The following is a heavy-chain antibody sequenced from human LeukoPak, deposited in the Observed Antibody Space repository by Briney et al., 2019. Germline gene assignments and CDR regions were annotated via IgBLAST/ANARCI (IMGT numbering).Heavy chain of an antibody. J-gene: IGHJ4*02. Sequence: GGSLRLSCAASGFPFSSYGMHWVRQAPGKGLQWVAVLSYDGSDKYYADSVKGRFTISRDNAKNSLYLQMNSLRAEDTAVYYCARLGTGYSGYEGDFDYWGQGTLVTVSS. CDR2: LSYDGSDK. CDR3: ARLGTGYSGYEGDFDY. D-gene: IGHD5-12*01. V-gene: IGHV3-30*03. CDR1: GFPFSSYG.